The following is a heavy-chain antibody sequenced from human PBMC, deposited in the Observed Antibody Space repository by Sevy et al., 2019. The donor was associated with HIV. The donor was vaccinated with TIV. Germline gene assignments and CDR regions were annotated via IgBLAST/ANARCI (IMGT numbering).Heavy chain of an antibody. V-gene: IGHV4-59*01. D-gene: IGHD3-3*01. Sequence: SETLSLTCTVSGGSISSYYWSWIRQPPGKGLEWIGYIYNSGSTNYNPSLKSRVTISVDTSKNQFSLKLSSVTAADTAVYYCARVPYDFWSGYPNWFDPWGQGTLVTVSS. CDR1: GGSISSYY. CDR2: IYNSGST. J-gene: IGHJ5*02. CDR3: ARVPYDFWSGYPNWFDP.